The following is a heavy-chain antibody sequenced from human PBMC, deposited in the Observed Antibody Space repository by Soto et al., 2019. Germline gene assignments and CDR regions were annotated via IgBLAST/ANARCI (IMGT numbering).Heavy chain of an antibody. CDR2: IKQDGSEK. CDR1: EFTFSSYW. CDR3: ARVAKTSSSWDY. D-gene: IGHD6-13*01. J-gene: IGHJ4*02. Sequence: PGGSLRLSCAASEFTFSSYWMSWVRQAPGKGLEWVANIKQDGSEKYYVDSVKGRFTISRDNAKNSLYLQMNSLRAEDTAVYYCARVAKTSSSWDYWGQGSLVTVSS. V-gene: IGHV3-7*03.